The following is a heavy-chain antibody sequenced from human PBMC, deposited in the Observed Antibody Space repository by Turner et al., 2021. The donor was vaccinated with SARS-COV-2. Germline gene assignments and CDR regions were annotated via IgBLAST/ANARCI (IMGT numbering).Heavy chain of an antibody. D-gene: IGHD3-22*01. Sequence: QVQLQESGPGLGKPSETLSLTCTVSGGSISSYYWSWIRQPPGKGLEWIGYIYYSGSTNYNPSLKSRVTISVDTSKNQFSLKLSSVTAADTAVYYCASYYYDSSGYHYAFDYWGQGTLVTVSS. V-gene: IGHV4-59*01. CDR3: ASYYYDSSGYHYAFDY. J-gene: IGHJ4*02. CDR2: IYYSGST. CDR1: GGSISSYY.